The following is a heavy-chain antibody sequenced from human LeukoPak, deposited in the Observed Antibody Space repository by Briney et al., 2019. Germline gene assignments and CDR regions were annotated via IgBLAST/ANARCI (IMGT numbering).Heavy chain of an antibody. D-gene: IGHD1-26*01. CDR2: IYYSGST. J-gene: IGHJ4*02. CDR3: AKQYYSGSPLDY. CDR1: GGSVSSYY. Sequence: SETLSLTCTVSGGSVSSYYWSWIRQPPGKGLEWIGYIYYSGSTNYNPSLKSRVTISVDTSKNQFSLRPRSVTAADTAVYYCAKQYYSGSPLDYWGQGTLATVSS. V-gene: IGHV4-59*08.